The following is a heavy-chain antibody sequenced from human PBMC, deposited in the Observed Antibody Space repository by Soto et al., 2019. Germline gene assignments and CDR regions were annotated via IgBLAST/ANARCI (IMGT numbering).Heavy chain of an antibody. J-gene: IGHJ5*02. V-gene: IGHV3-21*01. CDR2: ISGTGVYI. CDR1: GFTFSNYN. CDR3: AREGALKPFSS. Sequence: KPGGSLRLSCVASGFTFSNYNMNWVRQSQGKGLEWDSHISGTGVYIHYADAVKGRFTISRDNAKSSVYLQMNSLRAEDTAVYYCAREGALKPFSSWGQGALVTVSS.